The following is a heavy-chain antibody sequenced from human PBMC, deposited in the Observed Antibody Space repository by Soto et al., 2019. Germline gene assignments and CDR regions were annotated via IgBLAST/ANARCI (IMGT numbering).Heavy chain of an antibody. Sequence: EVPLLESGGGLVQPGGSLRLSCAASGFSFSTYAMSWVRQAPGKGLEWVSTVGRGDSTFYADSVRGRFTISRDNSNNALFLQMNSLRADDTALYYCAKGILVEVPGTRAFDIWGQGTMDIVTS. J-gene: IGHJ3*02. D-gene: IGHD2-2*01. V-gene: IGHV3-23*01. CDR1: GFSFSTYA. CDR3: AKGILVEVPGTRAFDI. CDR2: VGRGDST.